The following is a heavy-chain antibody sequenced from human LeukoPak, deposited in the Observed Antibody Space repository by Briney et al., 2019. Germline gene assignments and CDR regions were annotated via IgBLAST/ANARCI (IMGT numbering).Heavy chain of an antibody. D-gene: IGHD1-26*01. CDR2: IGSSSGNT. CDR3: ARGRGGSYSELDH. Sequence: GGSLRLSCAASGFTFSSYAMSWVRQAPGKGLEWVSAIGSSSGNTYYADSVKGRFTISRDNSKNTLYLQVNSLRVEDTAVYYCARGRGGSYSELDHWGQGTLVTVSS. CDR1: GFTFSSYA. J-gene: IGHJ4*02. V-gene: IGHV3-23*01.